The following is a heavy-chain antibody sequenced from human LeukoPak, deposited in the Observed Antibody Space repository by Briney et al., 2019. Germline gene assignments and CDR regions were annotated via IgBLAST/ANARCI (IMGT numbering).Heavy chain of an antibody. J-gene: IGHJ3*02. CDR2: IIPIFGTA. CDR3: ARVGSGSDAFDI. D-gene: IGHD2-15*01. CDR1: GGTFSSYA. Sequence: ASVKVSCKASGGTFSSYAISWVRQAPGQGLEWMGGIIPIFGTANYAQKFQGRVTITADESTSTAYMELSSLRSEDTAVYYCARVGSGSDAFDIWGQGTMVTVSS. V-gene: IGHV1-69*13.